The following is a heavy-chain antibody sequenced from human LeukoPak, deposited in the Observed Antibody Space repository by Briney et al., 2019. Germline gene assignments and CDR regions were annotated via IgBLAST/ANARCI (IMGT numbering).Heavy chain of an antibody. J-gene: IGHJ4*02. V-gene: IGHV4-38-2*02. D-gene: IGHD6-19*01. CDR1: GYSLSSGYY. CDR3: ARGVYSSGWYYFDY. CDR2: IYHSGST. Sequence: PSESLSVTCTVSGYSLSSGYYWGWIGQPPGKGLEWFGSIYHSGSTYSNPSLKTRVTISVDTSKNQFSLKLSSVTAADPAVYYCARGVYSSGWYYFDYWGQGTLVTVSS.